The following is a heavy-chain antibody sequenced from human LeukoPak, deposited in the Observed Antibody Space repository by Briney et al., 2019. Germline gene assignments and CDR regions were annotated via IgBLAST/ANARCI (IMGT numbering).Heavy chain of an antibody. CDR2: ISDDGSNK. J-gene: IGHJ2*01. CDR3: AKDADTATIIYWYFDL. V-gene: IGHV3-30*18. Sequence: PGGSLRLSRAASGLTFSAYGMHWVRQAPGKGLEWVAVISDDGSNKYYADSVKGRFTISRDNSKNTLYLQMNSLRLEDTALYYCAKDADTATIIYWYFDLWGRGTLVTVSS. D-gene: IGHD5-18*01. CDR1: GLTFSAYG.